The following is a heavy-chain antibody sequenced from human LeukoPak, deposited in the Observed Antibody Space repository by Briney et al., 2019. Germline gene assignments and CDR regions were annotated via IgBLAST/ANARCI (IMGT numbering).Heavy chain of an antibody. V-gene: IGHV4-34*01. CDR3: ASYPRYYYDSSGYWVY. D-gene: IGHD3-22*01. J-gene: IGHJ4*02. Sequence: SETLSLTCAVYGGSFSGYYWSWIRQPPGKGLEWIGEINHSGSTNYNPSLKSRVTISVDTSKNQFSLKLSSVTAADTAVYYCASYPRYYYDSSGYWVYWGQGTLVTVSS. CDR2: INHSGST. CDR1: GGSFSGYY.